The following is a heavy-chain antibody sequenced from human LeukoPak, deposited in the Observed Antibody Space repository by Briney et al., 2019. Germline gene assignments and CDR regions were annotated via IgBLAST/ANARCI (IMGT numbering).Heavy chain of an antibody. V-gene: IGHV3-23*01. D-gene: IGHD5-12*01. CDR3: ATLPRGPTGYVGYGGEDY. CDR2: ITGSGGSI. CDR1: GISFSNYA. Sequence: GGSLRLSCAASGISFSNYAMTWVRQAPGKGLQWVSAITGSGGSIYYADSVKGRFTISRDNSKNTLYLRMNSLRAEDTAVYYCATLPRGPTGYVGYGGEDYWGQGTLVTVSS. J-gene: IGHJ4*02.